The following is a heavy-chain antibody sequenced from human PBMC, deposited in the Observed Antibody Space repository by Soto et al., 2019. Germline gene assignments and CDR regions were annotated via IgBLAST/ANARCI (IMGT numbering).Heavy chain of an antibody. CDR2: TYYRSRWYN. J-gene: IGHJ6*03. CDR1: GDSVSGDSAA. CDR3: AGTTSHHWLYMDV. Sequence: QVQLQESGPGLVKPSQTLSVSCAISGDSVSGDSAAWNWVRLSPSRGLKLLARTYYRSRWYNDYAVSVRSRITVNADTSKNQFSLQLTSVTPEYTAIYFCAGTTSHHWLYMDVWGRGTTVTVSS. V-gene: IGHV6-1*01. D-gene: IGHD1-1*01.